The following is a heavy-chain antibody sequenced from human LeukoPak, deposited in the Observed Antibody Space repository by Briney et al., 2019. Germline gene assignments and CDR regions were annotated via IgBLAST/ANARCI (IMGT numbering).Heavy chain of an antibody. Sequence: SETLSLTCTVSGGSIGSYYWSWIRQPPGKGLEWIGYIYYSGSTNYNPSLKSRVTISVDTSKNQFSLKLSSVTAADTAVYYCARVSPITVFGVDYYYYMDVWGKGTTVTVSS. V-gene: IGHV4-59*01. CDR3: ARVSPITVFGVDYYYYMDV. D-gene: IGHD3-3*01. CDR2: IYYSGST. J-gene: IGHJ6*03. CDR1: GGSIGSYY.